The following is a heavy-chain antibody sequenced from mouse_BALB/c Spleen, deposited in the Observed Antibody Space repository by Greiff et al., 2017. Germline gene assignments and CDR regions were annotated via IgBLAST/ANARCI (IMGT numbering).Heavy chain of an antibody. V-gene: IGHV1S29*02. J-gene: IGHJ4*01. CDR1: GYTFTDYN. CDR2: IYPYNGGT. D-gene: IGHD2-14*01. Sequence: EVQLQQSGPELVKPGASVKISCKASGYTFTDYNMHWVKQSHGKSLEWIGYIYPYNGGTGYNQKFKSKATLTVDNSSSTAYMELRSLTSEDSAVYYCARYRRYDSMDYWGQGTSVTVSA. CDR3: ARYRRYDSMDY.